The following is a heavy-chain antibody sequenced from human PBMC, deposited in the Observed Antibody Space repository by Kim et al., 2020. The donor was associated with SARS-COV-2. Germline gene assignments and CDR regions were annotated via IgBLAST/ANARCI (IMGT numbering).Heavy chain of an antibody. V-gene: IGHV1-18*01. J-gene: IGHJ5*01. CDR3: ASGHYDFWSDYYLNWF. CDR1: GYRFSRLN. D-gene: IGHD3-3*01. CDR2: ISPYNGNT. Sequence: ASVKVSCKTSGYRFSRLNIAWVRQAPGQGPEWMGWISPYNGNTIHAQNFQGRITLTADTSTATAYMELRRLGSDDTAVYYCASGHYDFWSDYYLNWF.